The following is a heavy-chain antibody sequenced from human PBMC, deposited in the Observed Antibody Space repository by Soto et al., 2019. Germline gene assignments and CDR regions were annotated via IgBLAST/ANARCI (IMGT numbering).Heavy chain of an antibody. J-gene: IGHJ4*02. CDR2: IYWDDDK. Sequence: QITLKESGPTLVKPTQTLTLTCTFSGFSLSTSGVGVGWIRQPPGKALEWLALIYWDDDKRYSPSLKSRLTITKDTSKNQVVLTMTNVDPVDTATYYCAHSLRIRGVIMSDYWGQGTLVTVSS. D-gene: IGHD3-10*01. CDR3: AHSLRIRGVIMSDY. V-gene: IGHV2-5*02. CDR1: GFSLSTSGVG.